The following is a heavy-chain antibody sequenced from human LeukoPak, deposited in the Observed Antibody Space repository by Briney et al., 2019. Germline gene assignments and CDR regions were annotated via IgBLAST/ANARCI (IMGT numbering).Heavy chain of an antibody. CDR3: ARASKQWLETRFDY. V-gene: IGHV1-69*01. CDR2: IIPIFGTA. CDR1: GGTSSSYA. D-gene: IGHD6-19*01. J-gene: IGHJ4*02. Sequence: SVKVSCKASGGTSSSYAISWVQQAPGQGPEWMGGIIPIFGTANYAQKFQGRVTITADESTSTAYMELSSLRSEDTAVYYCARASKQWLETRFDYWGQGTLVTVSS.